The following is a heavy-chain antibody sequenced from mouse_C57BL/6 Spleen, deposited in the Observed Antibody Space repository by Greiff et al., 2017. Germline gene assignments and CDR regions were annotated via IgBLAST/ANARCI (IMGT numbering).Heavy chain of an antibody. CDR3: AIIYYGYDEGVAY. CDR1: GYTFTSYW. Sequence: QVQLQQPGAELVKPGASVKVSCKASGYTFTSYWMHWVKQRPGQGLEWIGRIHPADSDTNYNQKFKSKATLTVDKSSSTAYMQLSSLTSEDSAVYYCAIIYYGYDEGVAYWGQGTLVTVSA. V-gene: IGHV1-74*01. CDR2: IHPADSDT. D-gene: IGHD2-2*01. J-gene: IGHJ3*01.